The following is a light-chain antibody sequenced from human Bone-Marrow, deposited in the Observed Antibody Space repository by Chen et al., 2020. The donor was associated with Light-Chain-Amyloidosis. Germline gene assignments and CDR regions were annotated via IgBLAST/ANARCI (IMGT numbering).Light chain of an antibody. CDR3: QQYGTSPLT. CDR1: QTISSNY. V-gene: IGKV3-20*01. Sequence: EIVLTQSPGTLSLSPGEGANLSCRVSQTISSNYLTWYQQKFGQAPRLLIYGSSSRATGIPARFTGSGSGTDFTLTLNRLEPEDFSMYYCQQYGTSPLTFGGGTKVEIK. CDR2: GSS. J-gene: IGKJ4*01.